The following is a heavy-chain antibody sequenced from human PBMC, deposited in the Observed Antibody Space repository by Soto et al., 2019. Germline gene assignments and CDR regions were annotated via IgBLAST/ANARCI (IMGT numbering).Heavy chain of an antibody. V-gene: IGHV3-33*01. Sequence: QVQLVESGGGVVQPGRSLRLSCAASGFTFSSYGMHWVRQAPGKGLEWVAVIWYDGSNKYYADSVKGRFTISRDNSKNTLYLQMKSLRGEDTGVYYCARDGPYCTNGVCYSGIGMDVWGQGTTVTVSS. CDR2: IWYDGSNK. CDR3: ARDGPYCTNGVCYSGIGMDV. CDR1: GFTFSSYG. D-gene: IGHD2-8*01. J-gene: IGHJ6*02.